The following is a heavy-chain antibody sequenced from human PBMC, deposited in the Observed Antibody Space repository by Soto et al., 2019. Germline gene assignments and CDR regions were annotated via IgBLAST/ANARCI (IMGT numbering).Heavy chain of an antibody. V-gene: IGHV3-30-3*01. D-gene: IGHD5-12*01. CDR1: GFTFSSYA. Sequence: QVQLVESGGGVVQPGRSLRLSCAASGFTFSSYAMHWVRQAPGKGLEWVAVISYDGSNKYYADSVKGRFTISRDNSKNTLYLQMNSLRAEDTAVYYCARESDIVATNPTFDYWGQGTWSPSPQ. J-gene: IGHJ4*02. CDR2: ISYDGSNK. CDR3: ARESDIVATNPTFDY.